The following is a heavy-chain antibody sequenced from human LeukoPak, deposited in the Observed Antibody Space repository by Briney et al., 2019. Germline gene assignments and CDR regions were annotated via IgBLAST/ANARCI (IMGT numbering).Heavy chain of an antibody. V-gene: IGHV1-69*05. J-gene: IGHJ4*02. D-gene: IGHD2-2*01. Sequence: GSSVKVSCKASGGTFSSYAISWVRQAPGQGLEWMGGIIPILGTANHAQKFQGRVTITTDKSTSTAYMELSSLRSEDTAVYYCARGYCSSTSCFPLDYWGQGTLVTVSS. CDR2: IIPILGTA. CDR3: ARGYCSSTSCFPLDY. CDR1: GGTFSSYA.